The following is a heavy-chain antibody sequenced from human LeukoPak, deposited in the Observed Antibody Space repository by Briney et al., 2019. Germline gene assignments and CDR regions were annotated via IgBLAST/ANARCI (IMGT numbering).Heavy chain of an antibody. V-gene: IGHV3-66*01. CDR2: MYSGGST. Sequence: GGSLRLSCAASELTVSTNYMSWVRQPPGKGLEWVSIMYSGGSTFYSDSVKGRFSISRDTSQNTFYLQMNSLRAEDTAVYYCARYSFQYTNSPLRHDAFDVWGQGMMVVVSS. CDR1: ELTVSTNY. D-gene: IGHD2/OR15-2a*01. CDR3: ARYSFQYTNSPLRHDAFDV. J-gene: IGHJ3*01.